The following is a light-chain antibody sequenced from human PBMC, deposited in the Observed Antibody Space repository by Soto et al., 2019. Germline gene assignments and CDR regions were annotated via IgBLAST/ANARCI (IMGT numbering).Light chain of an antibody. J-gene: IGKJ1*01. V-gene: IGKV3-15*01. Sequence: EIVMTQFPATLSVSPGERATLSCRASQSVRSNLAWYQQKPGQAPRLLIFAASTRATVIPARLRGSGSGTEFTLTNSDLQSEDFAVYYCQQYSNWPRTFGQGTKV. CDR1: QSVRSN. CDR2: AAS. CDR3: QQYSNWPRT.